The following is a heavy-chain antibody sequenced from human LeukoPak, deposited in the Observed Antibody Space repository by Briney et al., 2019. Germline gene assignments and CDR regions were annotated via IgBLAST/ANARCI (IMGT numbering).Heavy chain of an antibody. J-gene: IGHJ5*02. D-gene: IGHD2-21*02. CDR1: GGTFSSXX. Sequence: GASVKVSCKASGGTFSSXXISWVRXAPGQGXXXXXXXXXXFGTAXXXXXXXXXXXXTAXXSTGTAYMEXSSVRSEDTAVYYCARXYCXGDCYPPYNWFDPWGQGTLVTVSS. CDR3: ARXYCXGDCYPPYNWFDP. V-gene: IGHV1-69*13. CDR2: XXXXFGTA.